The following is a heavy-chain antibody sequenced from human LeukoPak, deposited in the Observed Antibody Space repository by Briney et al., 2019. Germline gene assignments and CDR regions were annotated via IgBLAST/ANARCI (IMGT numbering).Heavy chain of an antibody. CDR1: GGTFSSYA. V-gene: IGHV1-69*13. Sequence: GASVKVSCTASGGTFSSYAISWVRQAPGQGLEWMGGIIPIFGTANYAQKFQGRVTITADESTSTAYMELSSLRSEDTAVYYCAVAERGSGGSWLFGYWGQGTLVTVSS. CDR2: IIPIFGTA. D-gene: IGHD2-15*01. CDR3: AVAERGSGGSWLFGY. J-gene: IGHJ4*02.